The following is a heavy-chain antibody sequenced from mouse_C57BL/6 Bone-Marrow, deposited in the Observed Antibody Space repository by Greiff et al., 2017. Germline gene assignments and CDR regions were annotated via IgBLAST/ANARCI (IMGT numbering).Heavy chain of an antibody. J-gene: IGHJ3*01. CDR1: GFTFSSYG. V-gene: IGHV5-6*01. CDR3: ARHQTAQASFAY. Sequence: EVQGVESGGDLVKPGGSLKLSCAASGFTFSSYGMSWVRQTPDKRLEWVATISSGGSYTYYPDSVKGRFTISRDNAKNTLYLQMSSLKSEDTAMYYCARHQTAQASFAYWGQGTLVTVSA. CDR2: ISSGGSYT. D-gene: IGHD3-2*02.